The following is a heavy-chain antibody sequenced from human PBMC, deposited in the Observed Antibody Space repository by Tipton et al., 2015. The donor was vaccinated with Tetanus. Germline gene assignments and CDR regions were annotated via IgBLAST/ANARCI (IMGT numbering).Heavy chain of an antibody. Sequence: LSLTCSVSGDSMTSGHYYWYWIRQRPGKGLEWIGYIYSSGNTYYNPSLRSRVTISIDPSRNQISLNLTSVTAADTAVYFCARRSYCTSTRCFDAFDLWGPGTRVTVSS. CDR2: IYSSGNT. D-gene: IGHD2-8*01. CDR3: ARRSYCTSTRCFDAFDL. V-gene: IGHV4-31*03. J-gene: IGHJ3*01. CDR1: GDSMTSGHYY.